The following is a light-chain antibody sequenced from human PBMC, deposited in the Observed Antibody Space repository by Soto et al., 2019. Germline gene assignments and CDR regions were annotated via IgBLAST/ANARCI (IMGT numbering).Light chain of an antibody. CDR2: DVS. Sequence: QSVLTQPRSVSGSPGQSVTISCTGTSSDVGGYNYVSWYQQHPGKAPKLMIYDVSKRPSGVPDRFSGSKSGNTASLTISGLQAEDEADYYCCSYAGIGVFGGGTKLTVL. V-gene: IGLV2-11*01. J-gene: IGLJ3*02. CDR3: CSYAGIGV. CDR1: SSDVGGYNY.